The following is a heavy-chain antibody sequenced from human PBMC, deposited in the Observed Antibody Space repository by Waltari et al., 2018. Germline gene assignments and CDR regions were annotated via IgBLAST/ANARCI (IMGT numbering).Heavy chain of an antibody. CDR3: AKREHYYGSGSYYNGRYFDY. CDR1: GFTFRSYA. V-gene: IGHV3-23*01. Sequence: EVQLLESGGGLVQPGGSLRLSCAASGFTFRSYAMSWVRQAPGKGLEWVSAISGSGGSTYYADSVKGRFTISRDNSKNTLYLQMNSLRAEDTAVYYCAKREHYYGSGSYYNGRYFDYWGQGTLVTVSS. D-gene: IGHD3-10*01. CDR2: ISGSGGST. J-gene: IGHJ4*02.